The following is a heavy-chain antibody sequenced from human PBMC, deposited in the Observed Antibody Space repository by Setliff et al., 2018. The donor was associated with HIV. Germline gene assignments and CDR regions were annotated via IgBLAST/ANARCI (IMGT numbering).Heavy chain of an antibody. Sequence: ASVKVSCKTSGYSFVTYSMHWLRQAPGQRLQWMGWMNPGNDDTKYSPESQGRVTITRDTSASTFYMELSSLTMEDMAVYYCARSNVNNWFGPWGQGTLVTVS. CDR2: MNPGNDDT. V-gene: IGHV1-3*03. CDR1: GYSFVTYS. CDR3: ARSNVNNWFGP. J-gene: IGHJ5*02.